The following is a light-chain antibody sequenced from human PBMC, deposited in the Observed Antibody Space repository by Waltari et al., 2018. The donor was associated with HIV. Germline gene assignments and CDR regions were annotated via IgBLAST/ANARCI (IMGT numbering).Light chain of an antibody. J-gene: IGLJ3*02. CDR3: ATWDDWLSGWV. CDR2: RNN. CDR1: SVGSNY. Sequence: QSVVTQPPSASGTPGQRVTISCSGSSVGSNYVYWYQQLPGTAPKLLTYRNNQRPSGVPDRVSGSRSDTSVSLAISGLRSEDEADYYCATWDDWLSGWVFGGGTKLTVL. V-gene: IGLV1-47*01.